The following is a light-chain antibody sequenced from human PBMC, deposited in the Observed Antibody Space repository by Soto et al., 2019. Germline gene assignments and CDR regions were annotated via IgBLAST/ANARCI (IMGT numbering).Light chain of an antibody. CDR3: NSFSNSDTPYV. J-gene: IGLJ1*01. V-gene: IGLV2-14*03. CDR2: DVS. CDR1: SRDIGGYDF. Sequence: QSVLAQPASESGSPGQSITISCAGSSRDIGGYDFVSWYQQHPGEVPKLIIFDVSDRPSGVSDRFSGSKSGDTASLTISGLQVEDEADYYCNSFSNSDTPYVFGTGTKVTVL.